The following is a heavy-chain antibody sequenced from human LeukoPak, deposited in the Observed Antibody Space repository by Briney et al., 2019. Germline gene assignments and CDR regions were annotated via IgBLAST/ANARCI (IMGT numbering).Heavy chain of an antibody. CDR1: GFTFSSYE. V-gene: IGHV3-48*03. CDR3: ARVSGTYFDY. Sequence: PGGSLRLSCAASGFTFSSYEMNWVRQAPGKGLDWVSYISSSGRTIYYADSVKGRFTISRDNAKNSLYLQMNSLRAEDTAVYYCARVSGTYFDYWGQGTLVTVSS. J-gene: IGHJ4*02. CDR2: ISSSGRTI. D-gene: IGHD1-26*01.